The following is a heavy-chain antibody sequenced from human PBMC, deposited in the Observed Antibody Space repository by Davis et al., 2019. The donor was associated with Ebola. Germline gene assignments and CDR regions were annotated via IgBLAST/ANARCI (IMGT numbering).Heavy chain of an antibody. D-gene: IGHD6-13*01. V-gene: IGHV3-23*01. CDR1: GITFNSYD. CDR3: ASSLRSWYPAVDD. Sequence: PGGSLKLSCAASGITFNSYDMVWVRQAAGKGLEWVSGISGPGGATYYADSVKGRFTISRNNSRHTLYLQMSSLRAEDTAVYYCASSLRSWYPAVDDWGQGTLVTVSS. CDR2: ISGPGGAT. J-gene: IGHJ4*02.